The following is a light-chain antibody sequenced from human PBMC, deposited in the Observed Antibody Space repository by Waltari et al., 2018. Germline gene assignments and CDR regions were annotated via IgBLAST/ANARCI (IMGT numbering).Light chain of an antibody. J-gene: IGKJ1*01. Sequence: DIQMTQSPSTLSASVGDRVTITCRASQSISSWLAWYQQKPGKVPKFLIYKASTLESGVPSRFSGSGSGTEFTLTISGLQPDDLATYYCQQYYGYPRTFGQGTKVEFK. CDR2: KAS. CDR1: QSISSW. V-gene: IGKV1-5*03. CDR3: QQYYGYPRT.